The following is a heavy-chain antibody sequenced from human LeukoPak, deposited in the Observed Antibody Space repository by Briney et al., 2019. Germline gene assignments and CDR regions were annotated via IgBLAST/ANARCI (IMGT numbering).Heavy chain of an antibody. V-gene: IGHV4-61*02. Sequence: SETLSLTCTVSGGSISSGSYYWSWIRQPAGKGLEWIGRIYTSGSTNYNPSLKSRDTISVDTSKNQFSLKLSSVTAADTAVYYCASTLAAAGNYYYYYYMDVWGKGTTVTVSS. D-gene: IGHD6-13*01. CDR3: ASTLAAAGNYYYYYYMDV. J-gene: IGHJ6*03. CDR1: GGSISSGSYY. CDR2: IYTSGST.